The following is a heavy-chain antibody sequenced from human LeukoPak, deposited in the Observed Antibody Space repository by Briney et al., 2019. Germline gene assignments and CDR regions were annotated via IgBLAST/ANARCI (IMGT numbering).Heavy chain of an antibody. J-gene: IGHJ6*02. V-gene: IGHV1-18*01. CDR2: ISAYNGNT. Sequence: ASVKVSCKASGYTFTSYGISWVRQAPGQGLEWMGWISAYNGNTNYAQKRQGRVTMTTDTSTSTAYMELRSLRSDDTAVYYCARHYDILTGYEDIDGMDVWGQGTTVTVSS. CDR3: ARHYDILTGYEDIDGMDV. CDR1: GYTFTSYG. D-gene: IGHD3-9*01.